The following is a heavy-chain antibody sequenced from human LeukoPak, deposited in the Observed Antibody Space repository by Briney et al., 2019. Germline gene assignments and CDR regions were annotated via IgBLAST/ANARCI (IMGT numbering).Heavy chain of an antibody. CDR3: ARSDPLFGSRGPFHY. D-gene: IGHD3-3*01. J-gene: IGHJ4*02. V-gene: IGHV3-30-3*01. Sequence: GRSLRLSCAASGFTFSSYAMHWVRQAPCKGLEWVAVISYDGSNKYYADSVKGRFTISRDNSKNTLYLQMNSLRAEDTAVYYCARSDPLFGSRGPFHYWGQGTLVTVSS. CDR1: GFTFSSYA. CDR2: ISYDGSNK.